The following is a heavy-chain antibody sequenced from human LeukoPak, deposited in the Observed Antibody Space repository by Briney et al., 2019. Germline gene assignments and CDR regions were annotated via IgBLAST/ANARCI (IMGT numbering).Heavy chain of an antibody. Sequence: SETLSLTCTVSGGSISSYYWSWIRQPPGKELEWIGYIYYSGSTNYNPSLKSRVTISVDTSKNQFSLKLSSVTAADTAVYYCARAGSPYGSGSYSVDYWGQGTLVTVSS. CDR3: ARAGSPYGSGSYSVDY. V-gene: IGHV4-59*01. CDR1: GGSISSYY. CDR2: IYYSGST. D-gene: IGHD3-10*01. J-gene: IGHJ4*02.